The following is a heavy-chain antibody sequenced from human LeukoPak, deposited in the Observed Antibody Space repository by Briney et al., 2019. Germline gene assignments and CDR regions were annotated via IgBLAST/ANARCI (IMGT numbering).Heavy chain of an antibody. D-gene: IGHD3-3*01. V-gene: IGHV4-39*07. CDR1: GGSISSSSYY. J-gene: IGHJ4*02. CDR2: IYYSGST. CDR3: ARDRGGYDFWSGYYHKGVFDY. Sequence: SETLSLTCTVSGGSISSSSYYWGWIRQPPGKGLEWIGSIYYSGSTYYNPSLKSRVTISVDTSKNQFSLKLSSVTAADTAVYYCARDRGGYDFWSGYYHKGVFDYWGQGTLVTVSS.